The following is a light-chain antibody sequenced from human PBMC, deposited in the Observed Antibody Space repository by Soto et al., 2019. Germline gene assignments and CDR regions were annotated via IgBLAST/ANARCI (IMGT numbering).Light chain of an antibody. CDR2: DSS. V-gene: IGKV1-33*01. CDR1: QDISNY. CDR3: QQYDNLPLT. Sequence: DDQMTESASSLSASVGDRVTITCLASQDISNYFTWYQQKPGKAPKLLIYDSSNLETGVPSRFSGSGSGTDFTFTISSLQPEDIATYYCQQYDNLPLTFGGGTKVDI. J-gene: IGKJ4*01.